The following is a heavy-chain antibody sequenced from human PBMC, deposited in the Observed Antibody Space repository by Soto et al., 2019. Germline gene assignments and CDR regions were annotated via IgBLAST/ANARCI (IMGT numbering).Heavy chain of an antibody. CDR2: ISSSTTI. J-gene: IGHJ4*02. CDR1: GFTFSSYG. V-gene: IGHV3-48*02. D-gene: IGHD1-1*01. CDR3: ARSLVRNGKFDY. Sequence: EVQLVESGGGLVQPGGSLRLSCAASGFTFSSYGMNWVRQAPGKGLEWVSYISSSTTIYYVDSVNGRFTISRDNAKNSLYLQMNSLSDADAAVYYCARSLVRNGKFDYWGQGTMVTVSS.